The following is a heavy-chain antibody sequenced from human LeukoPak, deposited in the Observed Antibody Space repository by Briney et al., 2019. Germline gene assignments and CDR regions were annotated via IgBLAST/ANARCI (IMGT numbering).Heavy chain of an antibody. CDR2: ISSSSSYI. Sequence: PGGSLRLSCAASGFTFSSYSMNWVRQAPGKGLEWVSSISSSSSYIYYADSVKGRFTISRDNAKNSLYLQMNSLRAEDTAVYYCARLSIVGATAGGYYYGMDVWGQGTTVTVSS. J-gene: IGHJ6*02. V-gene: IGHV3-21*01. CDR1: GFTFSSYS. CDR3: ARLSIVGATAGGYYYGMDV. D-gene: IGHD1-26*01.